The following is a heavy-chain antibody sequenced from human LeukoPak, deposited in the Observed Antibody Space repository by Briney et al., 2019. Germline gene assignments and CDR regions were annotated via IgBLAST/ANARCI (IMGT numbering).Heavy chain of an antibody. Sequence: ASVKVSCKASAYTFTSYGISWVRQAPGQGLEWMGWISGYNGNTNYAQKLQGRVTMTTDTSTSTAYMELRSLRSDDTAVYYCARDWATTGTTQALDYWGQGTLVTVSS. V-gene: IGHV1-18*01. J-gene: IGHJ4*02. CDR2: ISGYNGNT. CDR1: AYTFTSYG. D-gene: IGHD1-1*01. CDR3: ARDWATTGTTQALDY.